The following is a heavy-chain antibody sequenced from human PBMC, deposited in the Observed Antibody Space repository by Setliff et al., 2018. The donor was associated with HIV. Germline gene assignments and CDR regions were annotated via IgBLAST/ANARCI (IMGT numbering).Heavy chain of an antibody. D-gene: IGHD3-3*01. Sequence: KPSETLSLTCAVYGGSFSGYYWSWIRQSPGKGLNWLGEINHRGSTNYSPSLKSRVTMSVDTSKNLFSLRVTSVTAADTAIYYCARHVPDYDFWSGSPAHYYYYYMDVWGKGTTVTVSS. V-gene: IGHV4-34*01. CDR1: GGSFSGYY. J-gene: IGHJ6*03. CDR2: INHRGST. CDR3: ARHVPDYDFWSGSPAHYYYYYMDV.